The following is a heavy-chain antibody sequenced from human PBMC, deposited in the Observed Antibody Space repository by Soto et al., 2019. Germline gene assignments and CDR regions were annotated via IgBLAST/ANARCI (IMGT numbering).Heavy chain of an antibody. CDR1: GGSISSSSYY. Sequence: SETLSLTCTVSGGSISSSSYYWGWIRQPPGKGLEWIGSIYYSGSTYYNPSLKSRVTISVDTSKNQFSLKLGPVTAADTAVYYCASPAPRYSSSWYHGHPNGMDVWGQGTTVTVSS. CDR3: ASPAPRYSSSWYHGHPNGMDV. V-gene: IGHV4-39*01. J-gene: IGHJ6*02. D-gene: IGHD6-13*01. CDR2: IYYSGST.